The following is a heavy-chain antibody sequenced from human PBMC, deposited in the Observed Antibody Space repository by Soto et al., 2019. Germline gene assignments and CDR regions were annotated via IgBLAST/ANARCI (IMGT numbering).Heavy chain of an antibody. CDR1: GGTFSSYA. D-gene: IGHD2-2*01. J-gene: IGHJ3*02. CDR3: ARERGRYCSSTSCSTRWHAFDI. CDR2: IIPIFGTA. V-gene: IGHV1-69*13. Sequence: SVKVSCKASGGTFSSYAISWVRQAPGQGLEWMGGIIPIFGTANYAQKFQGRVTITADESTSTAYMELSSLRSEDTAVYYCARERGRYCSSTSCSTRWHAFDIWGQG.